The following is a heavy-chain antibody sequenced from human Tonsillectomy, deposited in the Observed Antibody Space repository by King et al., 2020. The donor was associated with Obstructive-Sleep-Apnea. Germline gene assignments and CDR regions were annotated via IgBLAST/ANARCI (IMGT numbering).Heavy chain of an antibody. Sequence: VQLVESGGGLVQPGGSLRLSCAPSGFTFNTYSFNWVRQAPGKGLEWVSYISSSGSTIFYADSVKGRFTISRDNAQNSLYLQMNSLRAEDTAVYYCAGAHRVVVVAQTDYWGQGTLVTVAS. D-gene: IGHD2-15*01. CDR2: ISSSGSTI. CDR3: AGAHRVVVVAQTDY. J-gene: IGHJ4*02. CDR1: GFTFNTYS. V-gene: IGHV3-48*04.